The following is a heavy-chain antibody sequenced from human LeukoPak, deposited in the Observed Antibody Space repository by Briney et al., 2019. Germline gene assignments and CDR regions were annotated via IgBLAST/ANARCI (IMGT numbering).Heavy chain of an antibody. Sequence: GGSLRLSCAASGFSFSTSEMNWVRQAPGKGLKCISYISSSGSYIHYADSVKGRFTISRDNAKNSLYLQMSSLRVEDTALYYCARVRKDGYSYGFYDLWGQGTLVTVSS. CDR3: ARVRKDGYSYGFYDL. CDR2: ISSSGSYI. V-gene: IGHV3-48*03. CDR1: GFSFSTSE. J-gene: IGHJ5*02. D-gene: IGHD5-18*01.